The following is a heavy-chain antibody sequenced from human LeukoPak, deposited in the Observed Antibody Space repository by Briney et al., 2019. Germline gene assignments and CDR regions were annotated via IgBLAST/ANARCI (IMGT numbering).Heavy chain of an antibody. J-gene: IGHJ6*03. CDR1: GFTFSSYW. D-gene: IGHD2-15*01. CDR3: ARVGLDIVVVVAAPVYYYYYMDV. V-gene: IGHV3-7*01. CDR2: INQDGSEK. Sequence: GGSLRLSCAASGFTFSSYWMSWVRQAPGKGLEWVANINQDGSEKYYVDSVKGRFTISRDNAKNSLYLQMNSLRAEDTAVYYCARVGLDIVVVVAAPVYYYYYMDVWGKGTTVTVSS.